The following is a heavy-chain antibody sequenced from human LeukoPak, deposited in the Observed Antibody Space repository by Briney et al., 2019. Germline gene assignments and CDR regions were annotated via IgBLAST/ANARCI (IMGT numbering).Heavy chain of an antibody. Sequence: GGSLRLSCAASGFTFSSYAMSWVRQAPGKGLEWVSAISGSGGSTYYADSVKGRFTISRDNSKNTLYLQMKSLRAEDTAVYYCAKDLTVTAIGGPPRTVDYWGQGTLVTVSS. V-gene: IGHV3-23*01. D-gene: IGHD2-21*02. CDR2: ISGSGGST. CDR3: AKDLTVTAIGGPPRTVDY. J-gene: IGHJ4*02. CDR1: GFTFSSYA.